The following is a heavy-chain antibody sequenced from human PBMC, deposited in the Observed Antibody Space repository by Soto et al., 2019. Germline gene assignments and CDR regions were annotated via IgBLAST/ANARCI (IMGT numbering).Heavy chain of an antibody. CDR1: GYTLTELS. CDR2: FDPEDCET. Sequence: ASVKVSCKVSGYTLTELSMHWVRQAPGKRLEWMGGFDPEDCETIYAQKFHGRVTMTENTSTDTAYMELSSLRSEDTAVYSCATGPPYSGYDFGGTFDYWGQGTLVTVSS. J-gene: IGHJ4*02. V-gene: IGHV1-24*01. D-gene: IGHD5-12*01. CDR3: ATGPPYSGYDFGGTFDY.